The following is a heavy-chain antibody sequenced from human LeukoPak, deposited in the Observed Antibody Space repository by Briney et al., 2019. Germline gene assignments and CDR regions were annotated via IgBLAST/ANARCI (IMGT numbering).Heavy chain of an antibody. Sequence: ASVTVSCKASGYTFTSYDRNGVRQATGQGLEWMGWMNPKSCNTGYAQKFQGRVTMTRNTSISTAYMELSSLRSEDTAVYYCARVVSSSWSAEYFQHWGQGTLVTVSS. D-gene: IGHD6-13*01. CDR3: ARVVSSSWSAEYFQH. J-gene: IGHJ1*01. CDR1: GYTFTSYD. V-gene: IGHV1-8*01. CDR2: MNPKSCNT.